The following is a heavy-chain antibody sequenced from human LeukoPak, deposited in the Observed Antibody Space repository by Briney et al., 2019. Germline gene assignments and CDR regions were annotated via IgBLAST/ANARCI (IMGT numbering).Heavy chain of an antibody. CDR3: ARLGGNQPGG. CDR2: INPNSGGP. V-gene: IGHV1-2*02. D-gene: IGHD3-16*01. J-gene: IGHJ4*02. Sequence: ASVKVSCKASGYTFTGYCMHWVRQAPGQGLGWMGWINPNSGGPNSAQEFQGRVTMTRDTSISTASMELSRLRSDAPAVHYWARLGGNQPGGWGQGTLVTVSS. CDR1: GYTFTGYC.